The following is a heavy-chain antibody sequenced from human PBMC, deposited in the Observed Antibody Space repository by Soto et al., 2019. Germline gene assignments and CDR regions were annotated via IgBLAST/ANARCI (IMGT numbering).Heavy chain of an antibody. Sequence: SETLSLTCAVYGGSFSGYYWSWIRQPPGKGLEWIGEINHSGSTNYNPSLKSRVTISVDTSKNQFSLKLSSVTAADTAVYYCARGWAVVVPAAPRLDDAFDIWGQGTMVTVSS. J-gene: IGHJ3*02. CDR3: ARGWAVVVPAAPRLDDAFDI. V-gene: IGHV4-34*01. CDR2: INHSGST. D-gene: IGHD2-2*01. CDR1: GGSFSGYY.